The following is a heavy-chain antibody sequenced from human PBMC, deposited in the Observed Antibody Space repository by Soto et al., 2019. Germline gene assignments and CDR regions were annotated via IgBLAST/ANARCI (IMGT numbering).Heavy chain of an antibody. Sequence: QVQLVQSGAEVRKPGASVKVACTASGYTFTDYFIHWVRQAPGQGLEWMGWINPATGGTVFAQNFQGRVTMARDTPVNTVTMELSSLRSGDTALYYCARSTQYSASLEFDYWGQGTLVAVSS. D-gene: IGHD1-1*01. V-gene: IGHV1-2*02. CDR1: GYTFTDYF. CDR2: INPATGGT. CDR3: ARSTQYSASLEFDY. J-gene: IGHJ4*02.